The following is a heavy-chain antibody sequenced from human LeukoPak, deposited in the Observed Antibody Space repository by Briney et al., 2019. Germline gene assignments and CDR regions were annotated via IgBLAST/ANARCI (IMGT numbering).Heavy chain of an antibody. Sequence: GGSLRLSCAASGFTFSSYSMNWVRQAPGKGLEWVSSISSSSSYIYYADSVKGRFTISRDNAKNSPYLQMNSLRAEDTAVYYCARSYYDSSGPYDAFDIWGQGTMVTVSS. CDR2: ISSSSSYI. CDR1: GFTFSSYS. J-gene: IGHJ3*02. D-gene: IGHD3-22*01. CDR3: ARSYYDSSGPYDAFDI. V-gene: IGHV3-21*01.